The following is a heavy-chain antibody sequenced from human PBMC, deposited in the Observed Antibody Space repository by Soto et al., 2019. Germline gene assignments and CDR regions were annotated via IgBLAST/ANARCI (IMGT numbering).Heavy chain of an antibody. V-gene: IGHV3-23*01. CDR1: GFSFSSYA. CDR2: ISGSGGST. Sequence: GGSLRLSCAASGFSFSSYAMSWVRQAPGKGLEWVSAISGSGGSTYYADSVKGRFTISRDNSKNTLYLQMNSLRAEDTAVYYCAKGGYCTNGVCYFDNCFAPWGQGTLVTVSS. J-gene: IGHJ5*02. CDR3: AKGGYCTNGVCYFDNCFAP. D-gene: IGHD2-8*01.